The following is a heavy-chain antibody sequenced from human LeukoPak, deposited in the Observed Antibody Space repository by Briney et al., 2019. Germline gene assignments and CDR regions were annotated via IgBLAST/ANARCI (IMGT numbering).Heavy chain of an antibody. CDR3: ASLVYSYGYAS. CDR2: VIPIFGTA. CDR1: GGTFSSYA. D-gene: IGHD5-18*01. V-gene: IGHV1-69*01. Sequence: SVKVSCKASGGTFSSYAISWVRQAPGQGLEWMGGVIPIFGTANYAQKFQGRVTITADESTSTAYMELSSLRSEDTAVYYCASLVYSYGYASWGQGTLVTVSS. J-gene: IGHJ5*02.